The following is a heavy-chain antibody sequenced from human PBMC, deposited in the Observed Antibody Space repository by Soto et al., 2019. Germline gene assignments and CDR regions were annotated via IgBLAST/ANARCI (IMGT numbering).Heavy chain of an antibody. CDR2: IYYSGST. V-gene: IGHV4-59*12. D-gene: IGHD3-3*01. J-gene: IGHJ6*02. CDR1: GGSISSYY. Sequence: PSETLSLTCTVPGGSISSYYWSWIRQPPGKGLEWIGYIYYSGSTNYNPSLKSRVTISVDTSKNQFSLKLSSVTAADTAVYYCARDVGYYDFWSGYRIRNGMDVWGQGTTVTVSS. CDR3: ARDVGYYDFWSGYRIRNGMDV.